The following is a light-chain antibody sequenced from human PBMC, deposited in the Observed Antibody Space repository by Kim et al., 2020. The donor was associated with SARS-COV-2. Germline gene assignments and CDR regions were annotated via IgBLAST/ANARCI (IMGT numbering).Light chain of an antibody. CDR3: SAWDRSLKGWV. CDR2: RNN. Sequence: RPTATIACTGNSNNVGYEGAAWLQHHQGHPPKLLLYRNNDRPSGISERLSASRSGNTASLTITGLQPEDEADYYCSAWDRSLKGWVFGGGTKLTVL. CDR1: SNNVGYEG. J-gene: IGLJ3*02. V-gene: IGLV10-54*01.